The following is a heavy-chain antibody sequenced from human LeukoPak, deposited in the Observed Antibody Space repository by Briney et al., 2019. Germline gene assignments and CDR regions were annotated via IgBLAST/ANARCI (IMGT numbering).Heavy chain of an antibody. D-gene: IGHD6-19*01. Sequence: GGSLRLSCAASRFAFHNYAMTWIRQAPERGLEWVSSISVDGGDIKYTDSAKGRFTISRDNSNNTLYLQMNSLRAEDTAVYYCARASTRVVTVSITVAGTVDCWGQGTLGTVSS. V-gene: IGHV3-23*01. CDR2: ISVDGGDI. CDR1: RFAFHNYA. CDR3: ARASTRVVTVSITVAGTVDC. J-gene: IGHJ4*02.